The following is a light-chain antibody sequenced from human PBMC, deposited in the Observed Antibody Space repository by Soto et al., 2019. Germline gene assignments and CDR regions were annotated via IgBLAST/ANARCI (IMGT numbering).Light chain of an antibody. CDR2: KAS. J-gene: IGKJ1*01. CDR1: QTISSW. Sequence: DIQMTQSPSTLSGSVGDRVTITCRASQTISSWLAWYQQKPGKAPKLLIYKASTLKSGVPSRFSGSGSGTEFPLTISSLQPDYFATYYCQHYNSYSEAFGQGTKVEL. CDR3: QHYNSYSEA. V-gene: IGKV1-5*03.